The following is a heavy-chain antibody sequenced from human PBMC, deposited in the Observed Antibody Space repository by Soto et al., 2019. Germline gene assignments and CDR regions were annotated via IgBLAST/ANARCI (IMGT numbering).Heavy chain of an antibody. CDR2: VKSNIDGGTI. CDR1: GFTFTNAW. V-gene: IGHV3-15*07. Sequence: PGGSLRLSCAASGFTFTNAWMNWVRQAPGKGLEWVGHVKSNIDGGTIDYAAPVTGRFTISRDNSKNTVSLQMNSLKTEDTGVYYCTSGHYDYDFWGQGTLVTVSS. J-gene: IGHJ4*02. D-gene: IGHD3-16*01. CDR3: TSGHYDYDF.